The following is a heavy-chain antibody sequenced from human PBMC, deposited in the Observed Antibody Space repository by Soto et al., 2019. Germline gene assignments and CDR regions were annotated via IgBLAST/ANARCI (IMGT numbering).Heavy chain of an antibody. CDR3: ARILEWLLYLDY. CDR1: GFTFSDYY. V-gene: IGHV3-11*01. Sequence: GGSLRLSCAASGFTFSDYYMSWIRQAPGKGLEWVSYISSSGSTIYYADSVKGRFTISRDNAKNSLYLKMNSLRAEDTAVYYCARILEWLLYLDYWGQGTLVTVSS. J-gene: IGHJ4*02. CDR2: ISSSGSTI. D-gene: IGHD3-3*01.